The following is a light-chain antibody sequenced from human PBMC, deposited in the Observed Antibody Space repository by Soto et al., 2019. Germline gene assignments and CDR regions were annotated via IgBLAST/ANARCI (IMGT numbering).Light chain of an antibody. V-gene: IGKV1-5*01. CDR3: QQYETFSGT. CDR1: QSVSGW. Sequence: DIHVTQSPSTLSASFLDRVAVTCXASQSVSGWLAWYQQKPGEAPKLLIYDASALPRGVPSRFSGSGSGTKFTLTIASLQPDDFATYYCQQYETFSGTFGPGTKVDIK. CDR2: DAS. J-gene: IGKJ1*01.